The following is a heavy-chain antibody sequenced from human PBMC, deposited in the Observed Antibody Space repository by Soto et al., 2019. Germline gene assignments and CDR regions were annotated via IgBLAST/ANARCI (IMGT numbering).Heavy chain of an antibody. D-gene: IGHD2-15*01. CDR1: GYTFTSYD. J-gene: IGHJ3*01. V-gene: IGHV1-8*01. CDR2: MNAHNGNS. CDR3: ARECSGPNCPHDAFDL. Sequence: ASVKVSCKASGYTFTSYDINWVRQAPGQGLEWLGWMNAHNGNSGSAQKFQGRVTMTRATSIDTAYMELSSLRSEDTAIYYCARECSGPNCPHDAFDLWGQGTLVTVSS.